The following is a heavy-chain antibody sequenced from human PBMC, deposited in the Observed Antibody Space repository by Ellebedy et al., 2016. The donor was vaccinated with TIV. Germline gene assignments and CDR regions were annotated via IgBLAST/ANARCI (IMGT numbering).Heavy chain of an antibody. CDR1: GYTFIDYG. Sequence: AASVKVSCKPSGYTFIDYGISWVRQAPGQGLDWMGWVSAYSGNTNYADNLQGRVTMTTDTSTDTACMELRRLSSDDTAVYYCARYSGSGTYYRKGMDVWGQGTTVTVSS. D-gene: IGHD3-10*01. V-gene: IGHV1-18*01. CDR3: ARYSGSGTYYRKGMDV. CDR2: VSAYSGNT. J-gene: IGHJ6*02.